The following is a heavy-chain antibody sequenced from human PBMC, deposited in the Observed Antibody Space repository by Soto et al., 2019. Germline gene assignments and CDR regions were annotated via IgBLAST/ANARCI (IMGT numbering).Heavy chain of an antibody. CDR3: ARHDHHASSAYYF. D-gene: IGHD3-22*01. CDR2: LYYSGST. CDR1: GGSISSGGYY. J-gene: IGHJ1*01. V-gene: IGHV4-31*03. Sequence: QVQLQESGPGLVKPSQTLSLTCTVSGGSISSGGYYWSWIRQHPGKGLEWIGYLYYSGSTYYNPSPKSRVTISIDPSKTQFSLKLSSVTAADTAVYYCARHDHHASSAYYFWGQGTLVTVSS.